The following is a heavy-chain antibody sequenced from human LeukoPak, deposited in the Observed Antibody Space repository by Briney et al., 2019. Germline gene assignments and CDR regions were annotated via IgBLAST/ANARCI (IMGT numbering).Heavy chain of an antibody. V-gene: IGHV4-59*02. Sequence: SETLSLTCTVSGGSGSSDSWSWIRQPPGQGLEWIGYIALGRSTSYNPSLKSRVTISLDPAKSQLSLKLRSVTAADTAVYYCARRTRSFSYTYGDAYYYYMDVWGKGTTVRVS. J-gene: IGHJ6*03. CDR2: IALGRST. CDR3: ARRTRSFSYTYGDAYYYYMDV. CDR1: GGSGSSDS. D-gene: IGHD5-18*01.